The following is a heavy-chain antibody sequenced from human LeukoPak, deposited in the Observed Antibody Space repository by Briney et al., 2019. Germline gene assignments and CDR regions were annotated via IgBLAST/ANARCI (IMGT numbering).Heavy chain of an antibody. V-gene: IGHV3-20*04. CDR3: ARDRGAFGGLCYPMDV. J-gene: IGHJ6*03. CDR2: INWNGGST. Sequence: PGGSLRLSCAASGFAFDDYGMSWVRQAPGKGLEWVSGINWNGGSTGYADSVKGRFTISRDNAKNSLYLQMNSLRAEDTALYYCARDRGAFGGLCYPMDVWGKGTTVTVSS. CDR1: GFAFDDYG. D-gene: IGHD3-16*01.